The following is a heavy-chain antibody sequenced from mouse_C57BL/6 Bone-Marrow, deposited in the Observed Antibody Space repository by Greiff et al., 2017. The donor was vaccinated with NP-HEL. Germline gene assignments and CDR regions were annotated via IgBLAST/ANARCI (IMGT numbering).Heavy chain of an antibody. J-gene: IGHJ2*01. Sequence: EVQGVESGGGLVKPGGSLKLSCAASGFTFSSYAMSWVRQTPEKRLEWVATISDGGSYTYYPDNVKGRSTISRDNAKNNQYPQMSHLKSEDTAMYYCAREGWLPLFDYGDRGTPLTVSA. CDR2: ISDGGSYT. V-gene: IGHV5-4*01. D-gene: IGHD2-3*01. CDR1: GFTFSSYA. CDR3: AREGWLPLFDY.